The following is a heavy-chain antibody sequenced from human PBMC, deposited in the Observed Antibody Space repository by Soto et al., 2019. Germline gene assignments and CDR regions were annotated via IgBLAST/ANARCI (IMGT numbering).Heavy chain of an antibody. J-gene: IGHJ4*02. V-gene: IGHV1-2*04. CDR2: INPNSGDT. CDR1: GYIFTGYY. CDR3: ATSRISIAVAGETEYYFDY. Sequence: ASLKVSCKDSGYIFTGYYMHWVRQAPGQGLELMGWINPNSGDTNYTQKFQGWVTMTRDTSISTAYMELSRLRSDDTAVYYCATSRISIAVAGETEYYFDYWGQGTPVTVSS. D-gene: IGHD6-19*01.